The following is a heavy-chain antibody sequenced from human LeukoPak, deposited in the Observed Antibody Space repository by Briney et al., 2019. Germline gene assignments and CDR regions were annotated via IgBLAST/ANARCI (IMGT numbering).Heavy chain of an antibody. Sequence: GGSLRLSCAASGFTFSSYAMHWVRQAPGKGLEYVSAISSNGGSTYYANSVKGRFTISRDKSKNTLYLQMGSLRAENMAVYYCARDAPFQYYYDSSGYLPMDVWGKGTTVTVSS. CDR2: ISSNGGST. V-gene: IGHV3-64*01. CDR3: ARDAPFQYYYDSSGYLPMDV. D-gene: IGHD3-22*01. J-gene: IGHJ6*03. CDR1: GFTFSSYA.